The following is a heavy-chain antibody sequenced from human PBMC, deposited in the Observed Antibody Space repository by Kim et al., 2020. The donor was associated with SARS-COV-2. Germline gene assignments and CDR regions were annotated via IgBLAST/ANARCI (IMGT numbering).Heavy chain of an antibody. V-gene: IGHV3-21*01. CDR2: ISSSSSYI. CDR3: ARDRRIAAGLCDY. Sequence: GGSLRLSCAASGFTFSSYSMNWVRQAPGKGLEWVSSISSSSSYIYYADSVKGRFTISRDNAKNSLYLQMNSLRAEDTAVYYCARDRRIAAGLCDYWGQGTLVTVSS. CDR1: GFTFSSYS. D-gene: IGHD6-13*01. J-gene: IGHJ4*02.